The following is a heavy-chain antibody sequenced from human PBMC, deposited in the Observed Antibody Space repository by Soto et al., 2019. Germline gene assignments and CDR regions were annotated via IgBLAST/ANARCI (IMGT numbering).Heavy chain of an antibody. CDR1: GGAINSYY. CDR2: IYSSGST. CDR3: ARGQRFSDWFDP. Sequence: PSETLSLTCTVSGGAINSYYWTWIRQPAGKGLEWIGRIYSSGSTKYNPSLQSRVTMSLDTSKNQFSLRLTSVTAADTAVYYCARGQRFSDWFDPWGQGILVTVSS. D-gene: IGHD3-3*01. J-gene: IGHJ5*02. V-gene: IGHV4-4*07.